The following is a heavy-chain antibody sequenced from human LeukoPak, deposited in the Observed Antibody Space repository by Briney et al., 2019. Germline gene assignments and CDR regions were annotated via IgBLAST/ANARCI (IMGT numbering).Heavy chain of an antibody. V-gene: IGHV3-11*01. Sequence: KPGGPLTLSCVASTFPFSDYYMTWLRRAPGKGLEWVSYFSNRGRAILYADSVKGRFTISRDNAKNSVYLQTSSLRSDDTAVYYCARTSWGVDTPMLHYHFDMDLWGKGTAVTVSS. CDR1: TFPFSDYY. CDR2: FSNRGRAI. J-gene: IGHJ6*03. CDR3: ARTSWGVDTPMLHYHFDMDL. D-gene: IGHD5-18*01.